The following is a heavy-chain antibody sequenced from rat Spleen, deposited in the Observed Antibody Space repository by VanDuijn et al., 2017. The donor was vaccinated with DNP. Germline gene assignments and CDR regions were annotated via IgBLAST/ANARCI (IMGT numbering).Heavy chain of an antibody. CDR2: IGSTGDNT. Sequence: EVQLVESGGGLVQPGRSLKLSCAASGFTFSNYGMAWIRQAPGKGLEWVASIGSTGDNTYYSDSVKGRFTISRDNAKSTLYLQMNSLRSEDTATYYCARSNTYYDGTYYYWYFDFWGPGTMVTVSS. D-gene: IGHD1-12*02. CDR1: GFTFSNYG. J-gene: IGHJ1*01. V-gene: IGHV5S13*01. CDR3: ARSNTYYDGTYYYWYFDF.